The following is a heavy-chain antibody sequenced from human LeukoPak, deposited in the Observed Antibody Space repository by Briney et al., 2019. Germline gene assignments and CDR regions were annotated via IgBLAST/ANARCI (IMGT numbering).Heavy chain of an antibody. CDR2: ISSSGSTI. CDR3: ARGSSSWYYYYYYMDV. J-gene: IGHJ6*03. V-gene: IGHV3-48*04. CDR1: GFTFSSYS. D-gene: IGHD6-13*01. Sequence: GGSLRLSCAASGFTFSSYSMNWVRQAPGKGLEWVSYISSSGSTIYYADSVKGRFTISRDNAKNSLYLQMNSLRAEDTAVYYCARGSSSWYYYYYYMDVWGKGTTVTISS.